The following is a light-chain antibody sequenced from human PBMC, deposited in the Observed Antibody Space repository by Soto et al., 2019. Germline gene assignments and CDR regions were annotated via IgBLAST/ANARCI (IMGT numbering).Light chain of an antibody. CDR3: QQYDSLPFT. Sequence: DIQMTQSPSSLSASVGDRVAITCQASQDISNFLNWYQQKPGKAPKLLTYDASDLETGVPSRFSGSGSGTDFTFTISNLQPEYFATYYYQQYDSLPFTFGPGTKVDFK. J-gene: IGKJ3*01. V-gene: IGKV1-33*01. CDR2: DAS. CDR1: QDISNF.